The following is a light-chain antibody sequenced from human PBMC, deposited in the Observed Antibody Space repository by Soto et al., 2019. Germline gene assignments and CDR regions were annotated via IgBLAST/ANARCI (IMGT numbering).Light chain of an antibody. Sequence: QSVLTQPASVSGSPGQSITISCTGTSSDVGGYKYVSWYQQHPGEAPKLIIYEVSNRPSGVSNRFSGSKSDNTASLTITGLQAEDEASYYCSSYTITHIPVIFGGGTQLTVL. V-gene: IGLV2-14*01. J-gene: IGLJ2*01. CDR3: SSYTITHIPVI. CDR1: SSDVGGYKY. CDR2: EVS.